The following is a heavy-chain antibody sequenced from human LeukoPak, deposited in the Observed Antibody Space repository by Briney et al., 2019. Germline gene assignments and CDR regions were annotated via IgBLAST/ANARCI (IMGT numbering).Heavy chain of an antibody. J-gene: IGHJ2*01. CDR2: IYYSGST. V-gene: IGHV4-30-4*01. CDR3: ATRIVQYSSSWAQREASIDWYFDL. CDR1: GGSISSGDYY. Sequence: PSETLSLTCTVSGGSISSGDYYWSWIRQPPGKGLEWIGYIYYSGSTYYNPSLKRRVTISVDTSKNQFSLKLSSVTAADTAVYYCATRIVQYSSSWAQREASIDWYFDLWGRGTLVTVSS. D-gene: IGHD6-13*01.